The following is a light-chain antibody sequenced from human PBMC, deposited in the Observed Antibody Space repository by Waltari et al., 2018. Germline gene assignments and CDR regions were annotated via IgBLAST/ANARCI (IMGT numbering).Light chain of an antibody. CDR1: DSITY. CDR2: AAS. CDR3: QQSSSVPRT. J-gene: IGKJ1*01. Sequence: DIHMTQSPSSLSAPVGDRVTITCRASDSITYVNWYQQKPGRAPRLLIYAASNLQTGVPSRFSGIGSGTHFTLTISSLQPDDLATYFCQQSSSVPRTFGQGTKIEMK. V-gene: IGKV1-39*01.